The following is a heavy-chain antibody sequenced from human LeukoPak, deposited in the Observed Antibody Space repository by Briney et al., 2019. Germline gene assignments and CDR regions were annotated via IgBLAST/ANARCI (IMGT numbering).Heavy chain of an antibody. D-gene: IGHD2-21*02. V-gene: IGHV4-39*01. CDR1: GGSFSSSRYY. J-gene: IGHJ4*02. CDR2: IYYSGST. CDR3: ARHTALFDY. Sequence: SETLSLTCTVSGGSFSSSRYYWGWIRQPPGKGLERIGSIYYSGSTYYNPSLKSRVTISVDTSKNQFSLKLSSVTAADTAVYYCARHTALFDYWGQGTLVTVSS.